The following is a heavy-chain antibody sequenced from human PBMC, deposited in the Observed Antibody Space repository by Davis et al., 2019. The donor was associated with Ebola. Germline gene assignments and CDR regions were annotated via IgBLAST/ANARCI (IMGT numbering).Heavy chain of an antibody. J-gene: IGHJ4*02. CDR2: IKSKTDGGTT. D-gene: IGHD6-19*01. Sequence: GESLKISCAGSGFTFSNAWMSWVRQAPGKGLEWVGRIKSKTDGGTTDYVAPVKGRFTISRDDSKNTLYLQMNSLKTEDTAVYYCATARSDSSGWLDNWGQGTLVTVSS. CDR3: ATARSDSSGWLDN. V-gene: IGHV3-15*01. CDR1: GFTFSNAW.